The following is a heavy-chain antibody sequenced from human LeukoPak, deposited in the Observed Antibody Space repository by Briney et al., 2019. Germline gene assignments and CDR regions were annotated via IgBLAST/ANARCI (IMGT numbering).Heavy chain of an antibody. CDR1: GFTFSSYG. V-gene: IGHV3-33*06. CDR2: IWYGGSNK. D-gene: IGHD3-16*01. CDR3: AKSFGASLGSLDI. J-gene: IGHJ3*02. Sequence: GGSLRLSCAASGFTFSSYGMHWVRQAPGKGLEWVAVIWYGGSNKYYADSVKGRFTISRDNSKNTLSLQMNSLRAEDTAVYYCAKSFGASLGSLDIWGQGTMVTVSS.